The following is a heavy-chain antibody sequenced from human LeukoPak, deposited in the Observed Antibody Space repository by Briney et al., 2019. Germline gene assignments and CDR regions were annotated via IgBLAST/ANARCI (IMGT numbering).Heavy chain of an antibody. J-gene: IGHJ6*04. D-gene: IGHD6-13*01. Sequence: ASVKVSCKASGYTFTGYYTHWVRQAPGQGLEWMGWINPNSGGTNYAQKFQGWVTMTRDTSISTAYMELSRLRSDDTAVYYCARDPGIAAAGVYYGMDVWGKGTTVTVSS. V-gene: IGHV1-2*04. CDR2: INPNSGGT. CDR1: GYTFTGYY. CDR3: ARDPGIAAAGVYYGMDV.